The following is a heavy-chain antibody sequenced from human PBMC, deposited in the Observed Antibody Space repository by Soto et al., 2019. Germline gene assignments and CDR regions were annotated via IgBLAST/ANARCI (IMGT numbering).Heavy chain of an antibody. J-gene: IGHJ6*02. V-gene: IGHV3-21*01. D-gene: IGHD6-6*01. CDR1: GFTFSSYS. CDR2: ISSSSSYI. Sequence: PGGSLRLSCAASGFTFSSYSTNWVRQAPGKGLEWVSSISSSSSYIYYADSVKGRFTISRDNAKNSLYLQMNSLRAEDTAVYYCARAVYSSSRPDYYGMDVWGQGTTVTVSS. CDR3: ARAVYSSSRPDYYGMDV.